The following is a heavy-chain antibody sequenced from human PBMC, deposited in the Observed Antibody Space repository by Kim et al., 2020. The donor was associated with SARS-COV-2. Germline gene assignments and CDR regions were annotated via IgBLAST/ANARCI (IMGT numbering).Heavy chain of an antibody. Sequence: GGSLRLSCAASGFTFSSYSMNWVRQAPGKGLEWVSSISSSSSYIYYADSVKGRFTISRDNAKNSLYLQMNSLRAEDTAVYYCARVFSHSPYSSSWYYYYYGMDVWGQGTTVTVSS. D-gene: IGHD6-13*01. J-gene: IGHJ6*02. V-gene: IGHV3-21*01. CDR2: ISSSSSYI. CDR3: ARVFSHSPYSSSWYYYYYGMDV. CDR1: GFTFSSYS.